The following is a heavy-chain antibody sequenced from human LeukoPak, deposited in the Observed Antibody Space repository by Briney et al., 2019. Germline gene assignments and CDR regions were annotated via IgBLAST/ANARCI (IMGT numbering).Heavy chain of an antibody. CDR1: GFTFSSYA. Sequence: GGSLRLSCAASGFTFSSYAMSWVRQAPGKGLEWVSGISDSGDITYYADSVKGRFTISRDNSKNTLYVQMNSLRVEDTAVYFCAKDRRGGSYYAATLDIWGPGTMVTVSA. CDR3: AKDRRGGSYYAATLDI. CDR2: ISDSGDIT. J-gene: IGHJ3*02. D-gene: IGHD1-26*01. V-gene: IGHV3-23*01.